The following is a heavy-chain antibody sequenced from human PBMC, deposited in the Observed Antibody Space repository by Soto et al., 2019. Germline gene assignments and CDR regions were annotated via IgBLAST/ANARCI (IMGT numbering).Heavy chain of an antibody. Sequence: EVPLVESGGGLVQPWGSLKLSCEASWFTFSDSAMHWVRQASGKGLEWVGRIRSKGNSYATAYAASVKGRFTISRDDSKNTAYLQMNRLKTEDTAVYYCTSLSVDYWGQGTLVTVSS. CDR1: WFTFSDSA. J-gene: IGHJ4*02. CDR3: TSLSVDY. CDR2: IRSKGNSYAT. V-gene: IGHV3-73*01.